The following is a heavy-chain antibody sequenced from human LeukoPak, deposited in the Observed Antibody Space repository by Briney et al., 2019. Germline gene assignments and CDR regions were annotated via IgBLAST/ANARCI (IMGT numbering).Heavy chain of an antibody. CDR2: INHSGST. V-gene: IGHV4-34*01. J-gene: IGHJ4*01. CDR1: GGSFSGYY. D-gene: IGHD3-22*01. Sequence: SETLSLTCAVYGGSFSGYYWSWIRQPPGKGLEWIGEINHSGSTNYNPSLKSRVTISVDTSKNQFSLKLSSVTAADTAVYYCARKPIVNSAWYYFDYWGQGTLVTVSS. CDR3: ARKPIVNSAWYYFDY.